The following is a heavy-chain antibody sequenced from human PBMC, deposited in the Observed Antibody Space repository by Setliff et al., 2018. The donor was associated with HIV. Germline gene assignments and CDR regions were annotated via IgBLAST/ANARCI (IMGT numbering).Heavy chain of an antibody. J-gene: IGHJ4*01. Sequence: LSLTCAVYGGSFSGYYWSWIRQSPGKGLEWIGYIYYSGSTNYNPSLKSRVTISVDTSKNQFSLKLSSVTAADTAVYYCARTEDYSYGDAPFDYWGHGTLVTVSS. CDR2: IYYSGST. D-gene: IGHD5-18*01. V-gene: IGHV4-59*01. CDR1: GGSFSGYY. CDR3: ARTEDYSYGDAPFDY.